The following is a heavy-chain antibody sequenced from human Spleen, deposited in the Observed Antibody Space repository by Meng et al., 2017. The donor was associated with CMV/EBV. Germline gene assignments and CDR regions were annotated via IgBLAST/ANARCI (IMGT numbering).Heavy chain of an antibody. Sequence: QAWAEEKTPWSSVTVHCKVSGVTFSGYAIRVVRQAPGQELEWMGGIIPIFGTANYAQKFQGRVTITADESTSTAYMELSSLRSEDTAVYYCARDLGGSGWYLAYWGQGTLVTVSS. J-gene: IGHJ4*02. D-gene: IGHD6-19*01. CDR2: IIPIFGTA. CDR3: ARDLGGSGWYLAY. CDR1: GVTFSGYA. V-gene: IGHV1-69*01.